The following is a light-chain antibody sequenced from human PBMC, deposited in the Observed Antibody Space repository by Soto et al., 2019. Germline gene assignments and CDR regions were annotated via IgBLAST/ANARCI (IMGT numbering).Light chain of an antibody. J-gene: IGKJ4*01. CDR3: LQDYDYPLT. V-gene: IGKV1-6*01. Sequence: AIQMTQSPSSLSASVGDRVAINCRASQGIRNDLGWYQQKPGKAPKLLIYAASTLQSGVPSRFSGSGSGADFTLTIGSLQPEDFATYYCLQDYDYPLTFGGGTKVEIK. CDR1: QGIRND. CDR2: AAS.